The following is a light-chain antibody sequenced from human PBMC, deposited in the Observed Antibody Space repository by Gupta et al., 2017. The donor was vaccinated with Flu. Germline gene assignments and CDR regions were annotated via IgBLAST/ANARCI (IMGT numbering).Light chain of an antibody. V-gene: IGKV3-20*01. CDR3: QQYGSSPPNT. CDR1: QTVRTNN. J-gene: IGKJ2*01. CDR2: GAS. Sequence: RATLSCRASQTVRTNNLAWYQQKPGQAPRLLIYGASSRATGIPDRFSDSGSGTDFTLTISRLEPEDFAVYYCQQYGSSPPNTFGQGTKLEIK.